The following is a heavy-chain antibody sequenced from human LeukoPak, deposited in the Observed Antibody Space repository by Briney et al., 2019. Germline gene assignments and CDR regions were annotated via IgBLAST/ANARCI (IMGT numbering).Heavy chain of an antibody. CDR3: ARGVRYFDY. V-gene: IGHV3-48*02. Sequence: GGSLRLSCAASEFTFSSYSMNWVRQAPGKGLEWVSYISSSSSTIYYSDSMKGRFTISRDNAKNSLYLQMNSLGDEDTAIYYCARGVRYFDYWGQGTLVTVSS. CDR2: ISSSSSTI. CDR1: EFTFSSYS. D-gene: IGHD4-17*01. J-gene: IGHJ4*02.